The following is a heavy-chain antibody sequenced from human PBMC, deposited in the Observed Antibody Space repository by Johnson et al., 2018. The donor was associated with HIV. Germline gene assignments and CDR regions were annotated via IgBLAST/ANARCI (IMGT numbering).Heavy chain of an antibody. CDR3: AKASDGTWQHAFDI. D-gene: IGHD2-21*02. V-gene: IGHV3-66*01. Sequence: VQLVESGGGVVQPGRSLRLSCAASGITVSSNYMTWVRQAPGKGLEWVSIIYSGGSTYYADSVKGRFTISRDNSQNTLYLQMNSLRAEDTAVYYCAKASDGTWQHAFDIWGQGTMVTVSS. CDR1: GITVSSNY. J-gene: IGHJ3*02. CDR2: IYSGGST.